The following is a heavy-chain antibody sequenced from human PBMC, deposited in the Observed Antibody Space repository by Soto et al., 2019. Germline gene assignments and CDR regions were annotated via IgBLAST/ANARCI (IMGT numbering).Heavy chain of an antibody. V-gene: IGHV1-69*13. Sequence: SVKVSCKASGGTFSSYAISWVRQAPGQGLEWMGGIIPIFGTANYAQKFQGRVTITADESTSTAYMELSSLRSEDTAVYYCARAYCSGGSCYGFDYWGQGTLVTVSS. CDR1: GGTFSSYA. D-gene: IGHD2-15*01. CDR3: ARAYCSGGSCYGFDY. CDR2: IIPIFGTA. J-gene: IGHJ4*02.